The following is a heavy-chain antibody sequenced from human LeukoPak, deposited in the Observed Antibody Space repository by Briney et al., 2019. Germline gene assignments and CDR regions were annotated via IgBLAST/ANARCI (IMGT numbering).Heavy chain of an antibody. V-gene: IGHV1-8*01. CDR3: ARGPPNYYDSSGSYDY. D-gene: IGHD3-22*01. CDR2: MNPNSGNT. J-gene: IGHJ4*02. Sequence: GASVKVSCKASGYTLTSYDINGVRQATGQGLEWMGWMNPNSGNTGYAQKFQGRVTMTRNTSISTAYMELSSLRSEDTAVYYCARGPPNYYDSSGSYDYWGQGTLVTVSS. CDR1: GYTLTSYD.